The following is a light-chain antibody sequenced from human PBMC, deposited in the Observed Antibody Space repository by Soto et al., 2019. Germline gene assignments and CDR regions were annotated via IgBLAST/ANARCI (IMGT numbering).Light chain of an antibody. CDR1: QSVSSSY. V-gene: IGKV3-20*01. CDR3: QLYIRSTR. J-gene: IGKJ1*01. Sequence: EIVLTQSPGTLSLSPGERATLSCRASQSVSSSYLAWYQQKPGQAPKLLIYGASSRTTGIPGRFGGRGSGIEFTLTISRPESEDFAVYYCQLYIRSTRVGQGTKVEIK. CDR2: GAS.